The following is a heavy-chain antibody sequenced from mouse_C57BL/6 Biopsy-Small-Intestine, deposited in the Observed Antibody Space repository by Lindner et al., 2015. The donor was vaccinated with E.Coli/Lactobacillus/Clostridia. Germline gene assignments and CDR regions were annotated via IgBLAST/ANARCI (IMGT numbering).Heavy chain of an antibody. Sequence: SVKVSCKASGYTFTANQIHWVRQAPGQGLEWLGWIRPDTGDTNPAPKFRGRITMTRDTSSSTAHMELSGLTSDDTAVYYCARDVQGDYRSGDTVKYYYYFLDDWGEGTTVTVSS. CDR1: GYTFTANQ. CDR2: IRPDTGDT. D-gene: IGHD5-5*01. CDR3: ARDVQGDYRSGDTVKYYYYFLDD. J-gene: IGHJ1*01. V-gene: IGHV1-84*02.